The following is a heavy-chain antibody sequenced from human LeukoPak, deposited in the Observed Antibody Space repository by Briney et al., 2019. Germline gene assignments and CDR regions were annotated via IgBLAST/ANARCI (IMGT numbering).Heavy chain of an antibody. CDR1: GFTFSSYA. J-gene: IGHJ6*02. CDR3: AKGRGSDYDFWSGYGMDV. CDR2: ISYDGGNK. D-gene: IGHD3-3*01. V-gene: IGHV3-30-3*01. Sequence: GRSLRLSCAASGFTFSSYAVHWVRQAPGKGLEWVAVISYDGGNKYYADSVKGRFTISRDNAKNSLYLQMNSLRAEDTALYYCAKGRGSDYDFWSGYGMDVWGQGTTVTVSS.